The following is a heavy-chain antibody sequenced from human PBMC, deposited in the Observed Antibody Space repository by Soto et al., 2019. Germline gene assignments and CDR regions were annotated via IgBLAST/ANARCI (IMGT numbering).Heavy chain of an antibody. J-gene: IGHJ4*02. CDR2: IWYDGSNA. CDR1: GFTFSIFG. CDR3: ARDKGSSTVVSGISQEGYFDS. D-gene: IGHD6-19*01. V-gene: IGHV3-33*01. Sequence: QVLLVESGGGVVQPGRSLRLSCAASGFTFSIFGMHWVRQAPGKGLEWAAIIWYDGSNAYYADSVRGRFTISRDNSKNTVYLQMNSLRAEDTAVYYCARDKGSSTVVSGISQEGYFDSWGQGTLVTVSS.